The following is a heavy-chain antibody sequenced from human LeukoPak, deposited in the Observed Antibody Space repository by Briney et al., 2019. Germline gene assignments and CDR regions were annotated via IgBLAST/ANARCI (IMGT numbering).Heavy chain of an antibody. CDR3: ARGGSVGGSFDSSGYYPDY. D-gene: IGHD3-22*01. J-gene: IGHJ4*02. V-gene: IGHV3-48*03. Sequence: GGSLRLSCAVSGFTFTSYEMNWVRQAPGKGLEWISYISSSGSTIHYADSVKGRFTISRDNAKNSLFLQMNSLRAEDTALYYCARGGSVGGSFDSSGYYPDYWGQGTQVTVSS. CDR1: GFTFTSYE. CDR2: ISSSGSTI.